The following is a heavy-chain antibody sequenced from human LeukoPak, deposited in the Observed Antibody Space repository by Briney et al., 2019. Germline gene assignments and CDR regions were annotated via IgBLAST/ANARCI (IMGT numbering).Heavy chain of an antibody. Sequence: GASVKVSCKASGYTFTGYYMHWVRQAPGQGLEWMGWINPNSGGTNYAQKFQGRVTMTRDTSISTAYMELSRLRSDDTAVYYCVRNIYTSSYYFDYWGQGTLVTVSS. CDR3: VRNIYTSSYYFDY. J-gene: IGHJ4*02. CDR2: INPNSGGT. V-gene: IGHV1-2*02. CDR1: GYTFTGYY. D-gene: IGHD6-6*01.